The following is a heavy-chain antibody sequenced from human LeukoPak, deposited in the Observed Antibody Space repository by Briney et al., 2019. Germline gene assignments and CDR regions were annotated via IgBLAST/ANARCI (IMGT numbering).Heavy chain of an antibody. J-gene: IGHJ4*02. Sequence: GGSLRLSCAASGFTFSSYNMSWVRQASGRGLEWVGRIRSKANSYATTYAASVKGRFTISRDDSKNTAYLQMNSLKTEDTAVYYCTRFYYYYDSSGYYYEDYWGQGTLVTVSS. V-gene: IGHV3-73*01. CDR1: GFTFSSYN. CDR3: TRFYYYYDSSGYYYEDY. CDR2: IRSKANSYAT. D-gene: IGHD3-22*01.